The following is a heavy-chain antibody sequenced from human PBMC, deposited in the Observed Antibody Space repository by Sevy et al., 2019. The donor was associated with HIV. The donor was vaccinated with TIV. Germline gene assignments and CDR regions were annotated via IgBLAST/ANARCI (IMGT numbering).Heavy chain of an antibody. CDR1: GFTFSRYA. V-gene: IGHV3-23*01. CDR2: FSGSGDNT. Sequence: GGSLRLSCAASGFTFSRYAMSWVRQAPGKGLEWVSTFSGSGDNTYYAASVKGRFTISRDNSKNTLFLDMNSRRADDTAVYFCAKGHEQGLPTDDAFDVWGQGTMVTVSS. J-gene: IGHJ3*01. D-gene: IGHD6-19*01. CDR3: AKGHEQGLPTDDAFDV.